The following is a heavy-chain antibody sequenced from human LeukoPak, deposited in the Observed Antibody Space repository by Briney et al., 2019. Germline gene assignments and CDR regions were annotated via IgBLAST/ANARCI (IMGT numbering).Heavy chain of an antibody. Sequence: GGSLRLSCAASRFTFSSYWMSWVRQAPGKGLEWVANIKQDGSVQFYMDSLKGRFSVSRDNAKNSLYLQMNGLRVEDTAVYYCTRLQIAVAGPNWFDPWGQGTLVTVSS. CDR2: IKQDGSVQ. D-gene: IGHD6-19*01. CDR1: RFTFSSYW. J-gene: IGHJ5*02. CDR3: TRLQIAVAGPNWFDP. V-gene: IGHV3-7*01.